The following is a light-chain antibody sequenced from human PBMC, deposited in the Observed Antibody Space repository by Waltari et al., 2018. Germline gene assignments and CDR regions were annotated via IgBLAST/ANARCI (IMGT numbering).Light chain of an antibody. CDR3: QVWDTISDHVL. Sequence: SYVLTQPPSVSVAPGKTARIPCAGDHIAGESVHRYPQKPGQAPVVVINYYSGRPPGIPERISGSKSGNTATLTIGRVEAGDEADYYCQVWDTISDHVLFGGGTKLTVL. CDR1: HIAGES. J-gene: IGLJ2*01. CDR2: YYS. V-gene: IGLV3-21*04.